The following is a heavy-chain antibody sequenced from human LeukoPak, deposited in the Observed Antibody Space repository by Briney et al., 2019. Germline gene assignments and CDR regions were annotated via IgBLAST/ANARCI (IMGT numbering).Heavy chain of an antibody. Sequence: GGSLRLSCAASGFTFSDYYMSWIRQAPGKGLEWVSYISSSGSTIYYADSVKGRFTISRDNVKNSLYLQMNSLRAEDTAVYYCARGGYCSGGSCYELDDAFDIWGQGTMVTVSS. J-gene: IGHJ3*02. D-gene: IGHD2-15*01. CDR1: GFTFSDYY. CDR2: ISSSGSTI. CDR3: ARGGYCSGGSCYELDDAFDI. V-gene: IGHV3-11*04.